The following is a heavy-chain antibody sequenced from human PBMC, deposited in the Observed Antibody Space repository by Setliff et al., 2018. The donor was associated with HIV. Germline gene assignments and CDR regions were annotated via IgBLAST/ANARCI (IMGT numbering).Heavy chain of an antibody. J-gene: IGHJ1*01. CDR2: INPSSGST. D-gene: IGHD6-6*01. V-gene: IGHV1-46*01. CDR1: GYTFTSYY. CDR3: ARVPAPSSSASYFQH. Sequence: ASVKVSCKASGYTFTSYYMHWVRQAPGQGLEWMGIINPSSGSTTYAQKFQGRVTTTRDTSTSTVYMELSSLRSEGTAVYYCARVPAPSSSASYFQHWGQGTPVTVSS.